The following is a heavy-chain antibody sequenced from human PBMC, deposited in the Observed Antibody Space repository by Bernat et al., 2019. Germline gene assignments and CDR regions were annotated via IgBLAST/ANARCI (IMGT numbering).Heavy chain of an antibody. Sequence: QVQLVESGGGVVQPGRSLRLSCAASGFTFSSYGMHWVRQAPGKGLEWVAVIWYDGSNKYYADSVMGRFTISRDNSKNTLYLQMNSLRAEDTAVYYCAREREGLWFGTFDYWGQGTLVTVSS. D-gene: IGHD3-10*01. CDR1: GFTFSSYG. J-gene: IGHJ4*02. CDR3: AREREGLWFGTFDY. CDR2: IWYDGSNK. V-gene: IGHV3-33*01.